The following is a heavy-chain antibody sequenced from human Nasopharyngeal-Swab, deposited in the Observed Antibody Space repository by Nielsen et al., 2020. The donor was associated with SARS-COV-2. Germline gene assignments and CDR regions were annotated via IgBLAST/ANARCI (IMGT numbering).Heavy chain of an antibody. CDR1: GFTFSSYA. Sequence: GESLKISCAASGFTFSSYAMHWVRQAQGKGLEWVAVISYDGSNKYYADSVKGRFTISRDNSKNTLYLQMNSLRAEDTAVYYCASSSGMVQPYGMDVWGQGTTVTVSS. CDR3: ASSSGMVQPYGMDV. J-gene: IGHJ6*02. CDR2: ISYDGSNK. V-gene: IGHV3-30*04. D-gene: IGHD3-10*01.